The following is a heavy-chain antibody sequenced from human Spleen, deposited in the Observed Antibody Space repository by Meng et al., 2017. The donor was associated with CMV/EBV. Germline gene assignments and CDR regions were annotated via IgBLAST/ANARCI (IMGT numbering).Heavy chain of an antibody. J-gene: IGHJ4*02. CDR1: GYTFTSYG. CDR2: ISAYNGNT. Sequence: ASVKVSCKASGYTFTSYGISWVRQAPGQGLEWMGWISAYNGNTNYAQKLQDRVTMTSDTSITTAYMELDRLTPADTATYYCARIEGGNTVVTDWGQGTPVTVSS. CDR3: ARIEGGNTVVTD. D-gene: IGHD2-21*01. V-gene: IGHV1-18*01.